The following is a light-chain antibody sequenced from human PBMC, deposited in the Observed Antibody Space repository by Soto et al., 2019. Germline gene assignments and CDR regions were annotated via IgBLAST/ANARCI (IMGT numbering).Light chain of an antibody. J-gene: IGLJ1*01. Sequence: QSALTQPASVSGSPGQSITTSCTGTSSDVGGYNYVSWYQQHPGKAPKLMIYDVNNRPSGVSNRFSGSKSGNTASLTISGLQAEDEADYYCSSYTSSSTLYVFGTGTKVTVL. V-gene: IGLV2-14*01. CDR1: SSDVGGYNY. CDR2: DVN. CDR3: SSYTSSSTLYV.